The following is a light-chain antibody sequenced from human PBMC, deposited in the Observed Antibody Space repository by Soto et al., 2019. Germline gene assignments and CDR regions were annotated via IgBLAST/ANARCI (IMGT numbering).Light chain of an antibody. J-gene: IGLJ2*01. CDR3: AAWDDSLSVL. Sequence: QSVLTQPPSTSGTPGQRVTISCSGSSSNIGRNFVSWYQQLPGTAPKLLIYRNNQRPSGVPDRFSGSKSGTSASLAISGLRSEDEADYYCAAWDDSLSVLFGGGTKVTVL. V-gene: IGLV1-47*01. CDR2: RNN. CDR1: SSNIGRNF.